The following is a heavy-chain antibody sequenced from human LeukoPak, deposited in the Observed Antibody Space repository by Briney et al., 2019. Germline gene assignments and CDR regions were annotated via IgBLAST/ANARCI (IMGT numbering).Heavy chain of an antibody. J-gene: IGHJ1*01. V-gene: IGHV4-59*01. CDR3: ARSITSSWYGDFQH. CDR2: IYYSGST. D-gene: IGHD6-13*01. Sequence: SETLSLTCTVPGGSMGGYFWSWIRQPPGKGLEWIGYIYYSGSTNYNPSLKSRVTISVDTSKNQFSLKLSSVTAADTAVYYCARSITSSWYGDFQHWGQGTLVTVSS. CDR1: GGSMGGYF.